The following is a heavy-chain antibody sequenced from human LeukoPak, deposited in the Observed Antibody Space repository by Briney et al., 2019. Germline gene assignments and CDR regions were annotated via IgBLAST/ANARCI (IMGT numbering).Heavy chain of an antibody. J-gene: IGHJ4*02. CDR2: ISGSGGST. CDR1: GFTFSSYG. Sequence: GGSLRLSCAASGFTFSSYGMSWVRQAPGKGLEWVSAISGSGGSTYYADSVKGRFTISRDNSKNTLYLQMNSLRAEDTAVYYCAKGSFGAIAARPVSFDYWGQGTLVTVSS. D-gene: IGHD6-6*01. V-gene: IGHV3-23*01. CDR3: AKGSFGAIAARPVSFDY.